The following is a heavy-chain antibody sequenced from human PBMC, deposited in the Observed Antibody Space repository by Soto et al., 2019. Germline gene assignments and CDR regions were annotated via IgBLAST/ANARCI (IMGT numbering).Heavy chain of an antibody. Sequence: ASVNVSCKASGYTFTSYAMHWVRQAPGQSLEWMGWINAGNGNTKYSQKFQGRVTITRDTSASTAYMELSSLRSEDTAVYYCARSLVRGGGGDYYYYGMDVWGQGTTVTVSS. J-gene: IGHJ6*02. V-gene: IGHV1-3*01. D-gene: IGHD2-15*01. CDR1: GYTFTSYA. CDR3: ARSLVRGGGGDYYYYGMDV. CDR2: INAGNGNT.